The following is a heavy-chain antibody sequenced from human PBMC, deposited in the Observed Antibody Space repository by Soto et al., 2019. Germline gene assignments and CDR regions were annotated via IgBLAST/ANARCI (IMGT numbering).Heavy chain of an antibody. CDR3: ARDAPPADY. CDR2: ISAYNGNT. J-gene: IGHJ4*02. Sequence: QVQLVQSGAEVKKPGASVKVSCKASGYTFTSYAINWVRQAAGQGLEWMGWISAYNGNTNYAQKLQGRVTMTTDTTTSTAYMELSSRKSDDTDVYYCARDAPPADYWGQGTLVTVSS. V-gene: IGHV1-18*01. CDR1: GYTFTSYA.